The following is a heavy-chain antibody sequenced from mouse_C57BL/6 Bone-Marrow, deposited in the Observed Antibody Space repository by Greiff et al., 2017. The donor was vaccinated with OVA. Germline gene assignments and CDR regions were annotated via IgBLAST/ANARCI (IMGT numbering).Heavy chain of an antibody. D-gene: IGHD2-2*01. CDR1: GYTFTSYW. V-gene: IGHV1-59*01. CDR2: IDPSDSYT. Sequence: QVHVKQPGAELVRPGTSVKLSCKASGYTFTSYWMHWVKQRPGQGLEWIGVIDPSDSYTNYNQKFKGKATLTVDTSSSTAYMQLSSLTSEDSAVYYCARSGYYGYIWFAYWVQGTLVTVSA. CDR3: ARSGYYGYIWFAY. J-gene: IGHJ3*01.